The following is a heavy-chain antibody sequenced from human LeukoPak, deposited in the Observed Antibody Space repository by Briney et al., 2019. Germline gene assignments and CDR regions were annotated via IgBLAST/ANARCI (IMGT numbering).Heavy chain of an antibody. CDR2: IKQDGSEK. D-gene: IGHD4-23*01. CDR1: GFTVSSNY. J-gene: IGHJ4*02. V-gene: IGHV3-7*01. Sequence: GSLRLSCAASGFTVSSNYMSWVRQAPGKGLEWVANIKQDGSEKYYVDSVKGRFTISRDNAKSSLYLQMDSLRAEDTAVYYCARAIGKSEGYWGQGTLVTVSS. CDR3: ARAIGKSEGY.